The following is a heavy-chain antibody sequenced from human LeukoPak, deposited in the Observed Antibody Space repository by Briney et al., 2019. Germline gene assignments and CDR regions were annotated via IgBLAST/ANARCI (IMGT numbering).Heavy chain of an antibody. CDR2: ISYDGSNK. J-gene: IGHJ1*01. CDR3: ARGEYQLLYLQYFQH. V-gene: IGHV3-30*04. Sequence: PGGSLRLSCAASGFTFSSYAMHWVRQVPGEGLEWVAVISYDGSNKYYADSVKGRFTISRDNSKNTLYLQMNSLRAEDTAVYYCARGEYQLLYLQYFQHWGQGTLVTVSS. CDR1: GFTFSSYA. D-gene: IGHD2-2*02.